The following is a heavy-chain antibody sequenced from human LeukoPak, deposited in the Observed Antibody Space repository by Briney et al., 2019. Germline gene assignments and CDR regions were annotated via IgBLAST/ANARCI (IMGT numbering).Heavy chain of an antibody. CDR3: ARERRGYYYYDSSGYRYIDY. D-gene: IGHD3-22*01. V-gene: IGHV4-61*01. J-gene: IGHJ4*02. CDR2: IYYSGST. CDR1: GGSVSSGSYY. Sequence: SETLSLTCTVSGGSVSSGSYYWSWLRQPPGKGLEWVGYIYYSGSTNYNPSLKSRVTISVDTSKNQFSLKLSSVTAADTAVYYCARERRGYYYYDSSGYRYIDYGGQGTLVTVSS.